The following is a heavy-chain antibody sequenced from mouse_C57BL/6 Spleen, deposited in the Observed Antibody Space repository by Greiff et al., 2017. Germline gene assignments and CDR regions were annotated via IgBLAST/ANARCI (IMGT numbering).Heavy chain of an antibody. D-gene: IGHD2-12*01. CDR2: IYPGDGDT. V-gene: IGHV1-82*01. J-gene: IGHJ2*01. Sequence: QVQLKESGPELVKPGASVKISCKASGYAFSSSWMNWVKQRPGKGLEWIGRIYPGDGDTNYNGKFKGKATLTADKSSSTAYMHLSSLTSEDSAVYFCARELTSYFDYWGQGTTLTVSS. CDR1: GYAFSSSW. CDR3: ARELTSYFDY.